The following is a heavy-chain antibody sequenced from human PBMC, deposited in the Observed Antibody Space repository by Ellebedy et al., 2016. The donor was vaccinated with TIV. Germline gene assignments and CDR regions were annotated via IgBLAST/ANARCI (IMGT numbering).Heavy chain of an antibody. CDR1: GFSFRNYW. Sequence: GESLKISCGASGFSFRNYWMYWVRQDPGKGLVWVSRIDRDGIETSYADSVRGRFTISRDNAKNTLYLQMNSLRVEDTAVYYCVRGEGWESGTTTWFDPWGQGTLVTVSS. V-gene: IGHV3-74*03. CDR3: VRGEGWESGTTTWFDP. D-gene: IGHD1-1*01. J-gene: IGHJ5*02. CDR2: IDRDGIET.